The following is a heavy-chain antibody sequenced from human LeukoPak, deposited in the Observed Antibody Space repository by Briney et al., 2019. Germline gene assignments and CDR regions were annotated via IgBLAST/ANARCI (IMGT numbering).Heavy chain of an antibody. CDR3: VRQYSYDSSGYYPWDY. D-gene: IGHD3-22*01. V-gene: IGHV3-74*01. Sequence: PGGSLRLSCAASGFTFSSYWMHWVRQAPGKGPVWVSRINSDGSSTTYADSVKGRFTISRDNAKNTLYLQMNSLRAEDTAMYYCVRQYSYDSSGYYPWDYWGQGTLVTVSS. J-gene: IGHJ4*02. CDR1: GFTFSSYW. CDR2: INSDGSST.